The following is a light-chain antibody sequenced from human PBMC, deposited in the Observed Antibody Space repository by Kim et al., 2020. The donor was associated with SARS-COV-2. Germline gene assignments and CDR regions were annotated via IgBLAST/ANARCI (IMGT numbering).Light chain of an antibody. CDR3: QYYGSSLIT. V-gene: IGKV3-20*01. Sequence: EIVLTQSPGTLSLSPGERATLSCRASQSVSSNSLAWYQQKGGQAPRLLIYGASNSATGIPDRFSGRGSATDFTLTISRLEPEDFALHYCQYYGSSLITFGQGTRLEIK. CDR2: GAS. J-gene: IGKJ5*01. CDR1: QSVSSNS.